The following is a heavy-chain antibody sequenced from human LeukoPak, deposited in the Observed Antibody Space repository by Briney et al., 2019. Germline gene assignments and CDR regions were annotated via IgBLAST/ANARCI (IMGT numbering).Heavy chain of an antibody. J-gene: IGHJ4*02. V-gene: IGHV3-7*01. D-gene: IGHD3-10*01. CDR1: GFTFSNYW. CDR3: VRITMVRGARKDDY. CDR2: IKQDGSEK. Sequence: PGGSLRLSCAASGFTFSNYWMSWVRQLPGKGLEWVGNIKQDGSEKYYVDSVKGQFTLSRDNAKNSLYLQMDSLRAEDTAMYYCVRITMVRGARKDDYWGQGTLVTVSS.